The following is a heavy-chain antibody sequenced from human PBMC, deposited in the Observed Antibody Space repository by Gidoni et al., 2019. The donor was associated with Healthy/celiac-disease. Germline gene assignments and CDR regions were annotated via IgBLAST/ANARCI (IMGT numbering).Heavy chain of an antibody. CDR3: ARGLGYCGGDCYPDDAFDI. J-gene: IGHJ3*02. Sequence: EVQLVESGGGLVQPGGSLRLSCAASGFTFSSYDMHWVRQATGKGLEWVSAIGTAGDTYYPGSVKGRFTIARENAKNSLYLQMNSLRAGDTAVYYCARGLGYCGGDCYPDDAFDIWGQGTMVTVSS. V-gene: IGHV3-13*04. CDR1: GFTFSSYD. CDR2: IGTAGDT. D-gene: IGHD2-21*01.